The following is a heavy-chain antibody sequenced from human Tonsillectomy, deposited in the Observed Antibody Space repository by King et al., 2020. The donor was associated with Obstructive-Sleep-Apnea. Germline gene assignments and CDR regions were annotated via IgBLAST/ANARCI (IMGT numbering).Heavy chain of an antibody. CDR1: GFTFSDYY. V-gene: IGHV3-11*06. Sequence: QVQLVESGGGLVKPGGSLRLSCAASGFTFSDYYMSWIRQAPGKGLEWVSYISSSSSYTNYADSVKGRFTISRDNAKKSLYLQMNSLRAEDTAVYYCASEQLVSGSYYYYGMDVWGKGTTVTVSS. D-gene: IGHD6-6*01. CDR3: ASEQLVSGSYYYYGMDV. J-gene: IGHJ6*04. CDR2: ISSSSSYT.